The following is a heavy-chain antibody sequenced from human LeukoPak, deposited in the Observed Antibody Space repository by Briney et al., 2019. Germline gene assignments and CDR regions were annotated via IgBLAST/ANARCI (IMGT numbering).Heavy chain of an antibody. Sequence: SLXXXCXASGFTFSSYGMHWVRQAPGKGLEWVAFIHYDGSNEYYADSVKGRFTISRDDSRNTLYLQMNSLRAEDTALYYCAKNHRDAGDYWGQGTLVTVSS. CDR1: GFTFSSYG. D-gene: IGHD2-2*01. CDR2: IHYDGSNE. CDR3: AKNHRDAGDY. J-gene: IGHJ4*02. V-gene: IGHV3-30*02.